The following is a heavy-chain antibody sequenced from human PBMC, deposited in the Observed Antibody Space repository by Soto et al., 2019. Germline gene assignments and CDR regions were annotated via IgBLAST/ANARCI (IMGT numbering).Heavy chain of an antibody. CDR1: GDTFTTYD. CDR2: MNPNSGYA. Sequence: ASVKVSCKASGDTFTTYDITWVRQATGQGLEWMGWMNPNSGYADYAQNFQGRVTMSRDTSIKTAYMELSHLKSEDTAVYYCARRGASATLDQWGQGTLVTVSS. CDR3: ARRGASATLDQ. V-gene: IGHV1-8*01. J-gene: IGHJ4*02.